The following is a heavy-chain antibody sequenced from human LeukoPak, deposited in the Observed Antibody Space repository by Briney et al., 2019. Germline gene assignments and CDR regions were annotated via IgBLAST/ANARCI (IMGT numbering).Heavy chain of an antibody. CDR1: GGSISNYC. V-gene: IGHV4-59*12. CDR2: TYYSGST. D-gene: IGHD5-12*01. Sequence: SETLSLTCTVSGGSISNYCWSWIRQPPGKGLEWIGYTYYSGSTSYNPSLKSRVTISVDRSKNQFSLKLSSVTAADTAVYYCARGYSGYVFDYWGQGTLVPVSS. J-gene: IGHJ4*02. CDR3: ARGYSGYVFDY.